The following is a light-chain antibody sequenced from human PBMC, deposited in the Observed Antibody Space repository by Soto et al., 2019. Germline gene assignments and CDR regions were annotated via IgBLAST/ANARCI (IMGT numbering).Light chain of an antibody. CDR1: SSDVGGYNY. CDR3: CSYAGSHTLYVV. J-gene: IGLJ2*01. CDR2: DVS. Sequence: QSALTQPRSVSGSPGQSVTISCTGTSSDVGGYNYVSWYQQHPGKAPKLMIYDVSKRPSGVPDRFSGSKSGNTASLTISGLQAEDEADYSCCSYAGSHTLYVVFGGGTKLTVL. V-gene: IGLV2-11*01.